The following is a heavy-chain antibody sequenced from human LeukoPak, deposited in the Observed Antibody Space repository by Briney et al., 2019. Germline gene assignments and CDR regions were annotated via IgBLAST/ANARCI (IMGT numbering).Heavy chain of an antibody. V-gene: IGHV1-69*04. D-gene: IGHD3-10*01. J-gene: IGHJ6*02. CDR3: ARAHDSYYYGSVSPSMDV. CDR1: GGTFSTYA. CDR2: IIPLLSIA. Sequence: ASVKVSSKVPGGTFSTYAISWVRQAPGHGLEWMGRIIPLLSIANNAQKLQGRVTITADKSTSTAYMELNNLTYEDTAGYYCARAHDSYYYGSVSPSMDVWGQGTTVTVSS.